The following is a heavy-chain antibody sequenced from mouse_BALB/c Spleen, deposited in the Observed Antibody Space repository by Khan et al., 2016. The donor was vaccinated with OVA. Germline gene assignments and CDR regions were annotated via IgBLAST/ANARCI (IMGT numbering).Heavy chain of an antibody. V-gene: IGHV1-85*01. CDR1: GYTFTSYD. Sequence: QVQLQQSGAELVKPGASVKLSCKASGYTFTSYDINWVRQRPEQGLEWIGWMFPGDGSTKYNENFKGKATLTTDKSSSTAYMQLSRLTSADSGAYFWARGGNGGFAYWGQGTLVTVSA. CDR3: ARGGNGGFAY. CDR2: MFPGDGST. J-gene: IGHJ3*01.